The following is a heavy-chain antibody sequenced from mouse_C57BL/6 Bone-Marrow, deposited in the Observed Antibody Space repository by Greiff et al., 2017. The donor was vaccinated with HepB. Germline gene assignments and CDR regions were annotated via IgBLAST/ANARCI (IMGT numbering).Heavy chain of an antibody. V-gene: IGHV1-26*01. D-gene: IGHD1-1*01. CDR3: ARPLYYYASSAWFAY. CDR1: GYTFTDYY. CDR2: INPNNGGT. J-gene: IGHJ3*01. Sequence: EVQLQQSGPELVKPGASVKISCKASGYTFTDYYMNWVKQSHGKSLEWIGDINPNNGGTSYNQKFKGKATLTVDKSSSTAYMELRSLTSEDSAVYYCARPLYYYASSAWFAYWGQGTLVTVSA.